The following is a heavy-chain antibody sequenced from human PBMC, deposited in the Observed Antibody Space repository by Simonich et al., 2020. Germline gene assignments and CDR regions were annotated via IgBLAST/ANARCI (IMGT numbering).Heavy chain of an antibody. V-gene: IGHV4-34*01. CDR3: ARPLGIVWAFDI. D-gene: IGHD3-16*01. J-gene: IGHJ3*02. Sequence: QVQLQQWGAGLLKPSETLSLTCAVYGGSFSGYYWSWIRQPPGKGLEWIGEINHSGRTTTNPSLKSGVTISVDTSKNQFSLKLSSVTAAETAVYSCARPLGIVWAFDIWGQGTMVTSLQ. CDR2: INHSGRT. CDR1: GGSFSGYY.